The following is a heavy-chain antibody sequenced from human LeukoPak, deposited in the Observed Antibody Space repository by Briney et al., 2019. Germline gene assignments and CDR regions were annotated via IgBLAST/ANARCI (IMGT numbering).Heavy chain of an antibody. CDR1: GDSFSSHY. Sequence: SETLSLTCAVSGDSFSSHYWTWIRQPPGRGLEWIGYISYFGTTNYNPSLKSRVTISIDTSKNQFSLKLSSVTTADTAVYYCARDLVTVTKGFDIWGLGTMVSVSS. CDR2: ISYFGTT. J-gene: IGHJ3*02. V-gene: IGHV4-59*11. CDR3: ARDLVTVTKGFDI. D-gene: IGHD4-17*01.